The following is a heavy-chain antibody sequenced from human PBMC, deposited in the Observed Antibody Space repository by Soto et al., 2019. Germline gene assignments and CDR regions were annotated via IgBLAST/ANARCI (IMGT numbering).Heavy chain of an antibody. V-gene: IGHV3-23*01. CDR2: ISGSGGST. J-gene: IGHJ4*02. D-gene: IGHD3-10*01. CDR1: GFTFSSYA. CDR3: SKAELLWYQHDY. Sequence: SGGSLRLSCAASGFTFSSYAMSWVRQAPGKGLEWVSAISGSGGSTYYADSVKGRFTISRDNSKNTLYLQMNSLRAEDTAVYYCSKAELLWYQHDYRGQGTLVTVSS.